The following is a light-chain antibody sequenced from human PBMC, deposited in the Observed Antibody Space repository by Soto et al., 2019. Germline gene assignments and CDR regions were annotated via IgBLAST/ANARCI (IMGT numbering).Light chain of an antibody. CDR1: QGIAKY. CDR3: QQSDNLPLT. Sequence: DTQMTQSPSSLSASIGDRVTITCQASQGIAKYLHWYQQKPGKAPKLLIYHASNLQTGVPSRFSGSGSGTHFTLIISSLQTDDIATYFCQQSDNLPLTFGGGTKVDI. V-gene: IGKV1-33*01. J-gene: IGKJ4*01. CDR2: HAS.